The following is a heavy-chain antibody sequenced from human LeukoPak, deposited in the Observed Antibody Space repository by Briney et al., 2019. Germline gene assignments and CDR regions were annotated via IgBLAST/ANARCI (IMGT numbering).Heavy chain of an antibody. Sequence: SSETLSLTCAVYGGSFSGYYWSWIRQPPGKGLEWIGEINHSGSTNYNPSLKSRVTISVDTSKNQFSLKLSSVTAADTAVYYCARAVDSSSWVNYYYYYGMDVWGQGTTVTVSS. CDR1: GGSFSGYY. CDR3: ARAVDSSSWVNYYYYYGMDV. D-gene: IGHD6-13*01. J-gene: IGHJ6*02. CDR2: INHSGST. V-gene: IGHV4-34*01.